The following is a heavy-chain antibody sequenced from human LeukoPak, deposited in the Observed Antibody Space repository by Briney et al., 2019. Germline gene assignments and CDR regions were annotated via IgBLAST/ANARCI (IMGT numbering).Heavy chain of an antibody. V-gene: IGHV3-30*02. CDR3: AKSPRGRLASFGWFDP. CDR2: IRYDGSNK. D-gene: IGHD3-16*01. Sequence: GGSLRLSCAASGFTFSSYGMHWVRQAPGKGLEWVAFIRYDGSNKYYADSVKGRFTISRDNSKNTLYLQMNSLRAEDTAVYYCAKSPRGRLASFGWFDPWGQGTLVTVSS. CDR1: GFTFSSYG. J-gene: IGHJ5*02.